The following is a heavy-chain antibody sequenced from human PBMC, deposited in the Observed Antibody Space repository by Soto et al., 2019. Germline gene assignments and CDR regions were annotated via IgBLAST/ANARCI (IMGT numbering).Heavy chain of an antibody. CDR1: GYIFTNNY. CDR3: ARERDGSGRYGLDV. D-gene: IGHD3-10*01. V-gene: IGHV1-46*01. J-gene: IGHJ6*02. CDR2: INPSGGST. Sequence: ASVEVSCKASGYIFTNNYMHWVRQAPGQGLEWMGIINPSGGSTSYAQKFQGRVTMTRDTSTNTVYMNLSSLRSEDTAAYYCARERDGSGRYGLDVWGQGTTVTVSS.